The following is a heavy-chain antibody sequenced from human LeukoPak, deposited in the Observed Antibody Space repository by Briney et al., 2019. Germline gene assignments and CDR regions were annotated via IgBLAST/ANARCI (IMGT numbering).Heavy chain of an antibody. CDR1: GYIFSNYA. V-gene: IGHV1-18*01. CDR2: INIYNGNT. CDR3: ARGLWDDRPKYNWFDP. D-gene: IGHD3-16*01. Sequence: GASVKVSCKASGYIFSNYAISWVRQAPGQGLEWMGWINIYNGNTNYAQRLQGRVTMTTDTSTSTAYMELRSLRSDDTAVYYCARGLWDDRPKYNWFDPWGQGTLVTVSS. J-gene: IGHJ5*02.